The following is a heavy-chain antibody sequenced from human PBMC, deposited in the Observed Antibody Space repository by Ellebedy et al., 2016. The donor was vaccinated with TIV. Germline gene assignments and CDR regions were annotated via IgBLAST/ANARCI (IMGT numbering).Heavy chain of an antibody. J-gene: IGHJ3*02. CDR3: ATDGSYGDYRSPTHAFVM. D-gene: IGHD4-17*01. Sequence: GGSLRLSCAASGFSFRSYWMTWVRQAPGKGLEWVANIRQDGGDKYYVDSVKGRFTISRDNAKNSLYLQMNSLRAEDTAVYYCATDGSYGDYRSPTHAFVMWGQGTMVTVSS. V-gene: IGHV3-7*01. CDR2: IRQDGGDK. CDR1: GFSFRSYW.